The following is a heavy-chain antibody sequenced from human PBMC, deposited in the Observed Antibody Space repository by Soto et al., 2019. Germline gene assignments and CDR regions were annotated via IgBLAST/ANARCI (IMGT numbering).Heavy chain of an antibody. CDR2: IRGSDEST. J-gene: IGHJ3*02. CDR3: AKSRSVEDGFDI. CDR1: GFPFNNYA. V-gene: IGHV3-23*01. Sequence: EAQLLESGGGLVQPGGSLRLSCAASGFPFNNYAMSWVRQAPGKGLEWVSAIRGSDESTYYAQSVKGRFTISRDNSKNTLNLQMNRLRAEDTAVYYCAKSRSVEDGFDIWGQGTMVTVSS.